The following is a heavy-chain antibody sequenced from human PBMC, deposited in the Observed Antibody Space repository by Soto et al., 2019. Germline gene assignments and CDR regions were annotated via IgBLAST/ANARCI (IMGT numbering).Heavy chain of an antibody. CDR3: ATLPVGPTSGFDY. CDR1: GFAFSNYA. CDR2: LSYDGSNK. D-gene: IGHD1-26*01. V-gene: IGHV3-30-3*01. J-gene: IGHJ4*02. Sequence: QVQLVESGGSVVQPGRSLRLSCAASGFAFSNYAMHWVRQAPGKGLEWVAFLSYDGSNKNYADSVKGRFTISRDNSKNTLHLQMNSLRVEDTAVYYCATLPVGPTSGFDYWGQGALVTVSS.